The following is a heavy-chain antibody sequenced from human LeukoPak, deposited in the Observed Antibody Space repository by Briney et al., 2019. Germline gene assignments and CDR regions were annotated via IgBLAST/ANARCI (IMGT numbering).Heavy chain of an antibody. CDR3: ARGSQGARVYCSGGSCYPGAFDI. J-gene: IGHJ3*02. V-gene: IGHV1-2*02. CDR2: INPNSGGT. Sequence: ASVKVSCKASGYTFTGYYMHWVRQAPGQGLEWMGWINPNSGGTNYAQKFQGRVTMTRDTSISTAYMELSRLRSDDTAVYYCARGSQGARVYCSGGSCYPGAFDIWGQGTMVTVSS. CDR1: GYTFTGYY. D-gene: IGHD2-15*01.